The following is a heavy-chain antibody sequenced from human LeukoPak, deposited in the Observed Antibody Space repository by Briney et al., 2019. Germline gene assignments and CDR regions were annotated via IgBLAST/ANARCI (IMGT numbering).Heavy chain of an antibody. V-gene: IGHV3-23*01. CDR2: ISGSGGST. D-gene: IGHD3-16*02. CDR3: AKGGDRGYDYVWGSYRAEFDY. Sequence: GGSLRLSCAASGFTFSSYAMSWVRQAPGKGLEWVSAISGSGGSTYYADSVKGRFTISRDNSKNTLYLQMNSLRAEDTAVYYCAKGGDRGYDYVWGSYRAEFDYWGQGTLVTVSS. J-gene: IGHJ4*02. CDR1: GFTFSSYA.